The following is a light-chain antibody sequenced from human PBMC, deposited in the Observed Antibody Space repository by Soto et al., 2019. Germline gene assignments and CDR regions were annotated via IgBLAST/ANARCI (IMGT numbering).Light chain of an antibody. V-gene: IGLV2-8*01. CDR3: QTWGTGIHV. CDR1: SSDVGGYDY. J-gene: IGLJ1*01. Sequence: QSALTQPPSASGSPGQSVTISCTGTSSDVGGYDYVSWHQQHPGKAPKVIIYGVNKRPSGVPDRFSGSKSGNTASLTVSGLQAEDEADYYCQTWGTGIHVFGTGTKLTVL. CDR2: GVN.